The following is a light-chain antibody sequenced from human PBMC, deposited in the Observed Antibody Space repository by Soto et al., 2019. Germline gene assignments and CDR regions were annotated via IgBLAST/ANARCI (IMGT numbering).Light chain of an antibody. Sequence: EIGMTQSPATLSVPPGEGVTLACRASPSVGSNLAWYQQTPGQAPRLLIYGAATTATGIPARFSGSGSGTEFTLTISSLQSEDLAGYYCQQYYNWPPYTFRQGTKVDI. CDR2: GAA. J-gene: IGKJ2*01. CDR3: QQYYNWPPYT. V-gene: IGKV3-15*01. CDR1: PSVGSN.